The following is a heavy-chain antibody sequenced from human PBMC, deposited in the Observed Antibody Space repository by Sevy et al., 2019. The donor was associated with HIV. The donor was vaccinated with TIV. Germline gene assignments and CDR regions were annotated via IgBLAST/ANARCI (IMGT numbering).Heavy chain of an antibody. CDR2: ISWDGGST. CDR3: AKAMMPSSGYSRFNYYYYYAMDV. CDR1: GFTFDDYT. D-gene: IGHD3-22*01. J-gene: IGHJ6*02. Sequence: GGSLRLSCAASGFTFDDYTMHWVRQAPGKGLEWVSLISWDGGSTYYADSVKGRFTISRDNSKKSLYLQMNSLRTEDSALCYCAKAMMPSSGYSRFNYYYYYAMDVWGQGTTVTVSS. V-gene: IGHV3-43*01.